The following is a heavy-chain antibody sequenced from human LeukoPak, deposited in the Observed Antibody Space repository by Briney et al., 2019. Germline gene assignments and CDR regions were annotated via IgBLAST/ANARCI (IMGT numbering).Heavy chain of an antibody. CDR2: ISAYNGNT. CDR1: GYTFTSYG. V-gene: IGHV1-18*01. D-gene: IGHD3-22*01. CDR3: ARDGVAGYYDSSGYPDNWFDP. J-gene: IGHJ5*02. Sequence: ASVKASCKASGYTFTSYGISWVRQAPGQGLEWMGWISAYNGNTNYAQKLQGRVTMTTDTSTSTAYMELRSLRSDDTAVYYCARDGVAGYYDSSGYPDNWFDPWGQGTLVTVSS.